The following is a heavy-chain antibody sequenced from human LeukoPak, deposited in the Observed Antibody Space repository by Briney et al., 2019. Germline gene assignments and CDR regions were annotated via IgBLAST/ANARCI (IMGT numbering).Heavy chain of an antibody. Sequence: SGPTLVKPTETLTITCTFSGLSLSTGRVGVGWIRHPPGKALEWLALIYWNDDKSYSPSLKSTLTINKDTSKNQVVLTMTNMDPVDTGTYYCAFDPDYGRAYFDSWGQGALVTVFS. CDR3: AFDPDYGRAYFDS. J-gene: IGHJ4*02. V-gene: IGHV2-5*04. D-gene: IGHD4-17*01. CDR1: GLSLSTGRVG. CDR2: IYWNDDK.